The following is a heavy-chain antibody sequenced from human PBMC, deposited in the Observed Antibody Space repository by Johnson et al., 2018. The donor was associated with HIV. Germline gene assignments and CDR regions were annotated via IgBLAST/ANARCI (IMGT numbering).Heavy chain of an antibody. Sequence: VQLVESGGGLVKPGGSLRLSCAASGFTFSDYYMSWIRQAPGKGLEWVSVIYSGGSTYYADSVKGRFTISRDNSKNTLYLQMNSLRVEDTAVYYFAREKIAAAGLDAFDIWGQGTMVTVSS. CDR3: AREKIAAAGLDAFDI. V-gene: IGHV3-66*01. J-gene: IGHJ3*02. D-gene: IGHD6-13*01. CDR2: IYSGGST. CDR1: GFTFSDYY.